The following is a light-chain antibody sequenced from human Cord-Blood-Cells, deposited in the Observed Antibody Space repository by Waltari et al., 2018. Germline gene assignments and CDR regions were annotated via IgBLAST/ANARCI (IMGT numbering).Light chain of an antibody. J-gene: IGLJ2*01. CDR2: GKN. CDR1: SPRTHY. CDR3: NSRDSSGNHVV. V-gene: IGLV3-19*01. Sequence: SSELTQDPAVSVALGQNVRNTCQGNSPRTHYANQYQQKPGQAPVLVIYGKNNRPSGIPDRFSGSSSGNTASLTITGAQAEDEADYYCNSRDSSGNHVVFGGGTKLTVL.